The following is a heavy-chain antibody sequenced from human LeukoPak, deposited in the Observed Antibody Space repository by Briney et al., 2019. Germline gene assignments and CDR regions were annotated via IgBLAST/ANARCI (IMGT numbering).Heavy chain of an antibody. CDR1: GFTFSSYS. V-gene: IGHV3-21*01. CDR2: ISSSSSYI. D-gene: IGHD3-22*01. J-gene: IGHJ6*03. CDR3: ARDHPDYYDSSGYYYVFLNPTLYYYYYYMDV. Sequence: GGSLRLSCAASGFTFSSYSMNWVRQAPGKGLEWVSSISSSSSYIYYADSVKGRFTISRDNAKNSLYLQMNSLSAEDTAVYYCARDHPDYYDSSGYYYVFLNPTLYYYYYYMDVWGKGTTVTVSS.